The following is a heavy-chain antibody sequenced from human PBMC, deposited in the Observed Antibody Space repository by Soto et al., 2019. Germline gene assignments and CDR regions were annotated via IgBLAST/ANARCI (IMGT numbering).Heavy chain of an antibody. Sequence: EVQLVESGGGLVQPGGSLRLSCVASGFTFSSYDIHWVRQATGKGLEWVSAIGTAGDTYYPGSVKGRFTISRENAKNSLYLQMNSLRAGDTAVYYCARGAPVERNVLLWFGELSAGFDYWGQGTLVTVSS. CDR1: GFTFSSYD. D-gene: IGHD3-10*01. CDR2: IGTAGDT. J-gene: IGHJ4*02. CDR3: ARGAPVERNVLLWFGELSAGFDY. V-gene: IGHV3-13*01.